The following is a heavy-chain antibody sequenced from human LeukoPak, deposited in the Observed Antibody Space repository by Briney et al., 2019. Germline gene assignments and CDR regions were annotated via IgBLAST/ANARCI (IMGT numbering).Heavy chain of an antibody. CDR2: INRSGGST. CDR3: ARRHYGSGSHQEAFDS. J-gene: IGHJ3*02. D-gene: IGHD3-10*01. Sequence: GGSVKLSCTASGFTFSSYAMSWVRQAPGKGLEWIATINRSGGSTYYADSVKGRFTISRDNSKSTVYLEMNSLRSEDTAVYYCARRHYGSGSHQEAFDSWLQGTIVSVSS. V-gene: IGHV3-23*01. CDR1: GFTFSSYA.